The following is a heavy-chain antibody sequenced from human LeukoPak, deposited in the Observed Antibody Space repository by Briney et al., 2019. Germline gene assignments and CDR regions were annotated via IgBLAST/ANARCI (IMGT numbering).Heavy chain of an antibody. Sequence: PSETLSLTCTVSGGSISSSSYYWGWIRQPPGKGLEWIGSIYYSGSTYYNPSLKSRVTISVDTSKNQFSLKLSSVTAADTAVYYCARPLTDSYMDVWGKGTTVTVSS. CDR1: GGSISSSSYY. CDR3: ARPLTDSYMDV. V-gene: IGHV4-39*01. J-gene: IGHJ6*03. D-gene: IGHD1-14*01. CDR2: IYYSGST.